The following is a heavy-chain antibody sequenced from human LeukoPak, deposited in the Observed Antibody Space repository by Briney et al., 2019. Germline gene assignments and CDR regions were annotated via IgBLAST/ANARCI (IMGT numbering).Heavy chain of an antibody. J-gene: IGHJ3*02. CDR1: GYTFTSYG. D-gene: IGHD2-2*01. V-gene: IGHV1-18*01. CDR3: AGDPALGYCSSTSCYPLGAFDI. CDR2: ISAYNGNT. Sequence: ASVKVSCKASGYTFTSYGISWVRQAPGQGLEWMGWISAYNGNTNYAQKLQGRVTMTTDTSTSTAYMELRSLRSDDTAVYYCAGDPALGYCSSTSCYPLGAFDIWGQGTMVTVSS.